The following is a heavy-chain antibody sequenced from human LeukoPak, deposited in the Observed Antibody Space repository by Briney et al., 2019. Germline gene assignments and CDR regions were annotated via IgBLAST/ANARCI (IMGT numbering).Heavy chain of an antibody. D-gene: IGHD6-13*01. CDR3: ARGSVELSAAGTLVYFDY. CDR2: INPSGGST. CDR1: GYTFTSYY. V-gene: IGHV1-46*01. Sequence: ASVKVSCKASGYTFTSYYMHWVRQAPGQGLEWMGIINPSGGSTSYAQKFQGRVTMTRDMSTSTVYMELSSLRSEDTAVYYCARGSVELSAAGTLVYFDYWGQGTLVTVSS. J-gene: IGHJ4*02.